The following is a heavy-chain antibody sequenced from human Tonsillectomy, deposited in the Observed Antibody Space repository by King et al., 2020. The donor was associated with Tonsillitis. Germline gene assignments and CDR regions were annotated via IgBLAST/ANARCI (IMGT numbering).Heavy chain of an antibody. J-gene: IGHJ4*02. CDR2: ISGSGGST. Sequence: VQLVESGGGLLQPGGSLRLSCAASGFTFSSYAMSWVRQAPGKGLEWVSAISGSGGSTYYADSVRGRFTISRDNSKNTLYLQMDSLRAEDTAVYYCATSRTDYYDTSGYYQTEAFDYWGQGTLVTVSS. D-gene: IGHD3-22*01. CDR1: GFTFSSYA. V-gene: IGHV3-23*04. CDR3: ATSRTDYYDTSGYYQTEAFDY.